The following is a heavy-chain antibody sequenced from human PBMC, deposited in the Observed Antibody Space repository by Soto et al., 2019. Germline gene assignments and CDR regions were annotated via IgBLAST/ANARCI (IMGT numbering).Heavy chain of an antibody. CDR2: IYHSGTT. Sequence: SETLSLTCAVSGFSISSGYFWGWIRQPPGKGPEWLGSIYHSGTTYYNPSVKGRVTISVDTSKNQFSLKMSSVTAADTAVYYCARDSSGYYWFDPWGQGTLVTVSS. CDR3: ARDSSGYYWFDP. CDR1: GFSISSGYF. D-gene: IGHD3-22*01. V-gene: IGHV4-38-2*02. J-gene: IGHJ5*02.